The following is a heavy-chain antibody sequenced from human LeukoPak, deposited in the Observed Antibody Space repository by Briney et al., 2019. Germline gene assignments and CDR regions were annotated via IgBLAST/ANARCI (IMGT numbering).Heavy chain of an antibody. CDR3: ARASANNYGLFDY. Sequence: GGSLRLSCAASEFALSGYWMHWVRQAPGKGLVWVSRISPDGSSTNYADSVRGRFTISRDNAKNTLYLQMSSLRADDTAVYYCARASANNYGLFDYWGQGTLVTVSS. D-gene: IGHD5-18*01. V-gene: IGHV3-74*01. CDR1: EFALSGYW. J-gene: IGHJ4*02. CDR2: ISPDGSST.